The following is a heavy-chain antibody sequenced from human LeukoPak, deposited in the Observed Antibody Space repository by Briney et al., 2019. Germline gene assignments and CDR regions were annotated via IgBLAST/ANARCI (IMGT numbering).Heavy chain of an antibody. D-gene: IGHD2-2*01. CDR1: GFTFSSYW. CDR2: IKQDGSEK. CDR3: ARDHYSSDIVVVPAASEGDFWFDP. J-gene: IGHJ5*02. Sequence: GGSLRLSCAASGFTFSSYWMSWVRQAPGKGLEWVANIKQDGSEKYYVDSVKGRFTISRDNAKNSLYLQMNSLRAEDTAVYYCARDHYSSDIVVVPAASEGDFWFDPWGQGTLVTVSS. V-gene: IGHV3-7*01.